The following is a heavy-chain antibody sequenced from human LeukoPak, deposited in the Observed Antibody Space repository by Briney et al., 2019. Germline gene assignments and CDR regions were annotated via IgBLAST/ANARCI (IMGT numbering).Heavy chain of an antibody. CDR1: GGSISGYY. V-gene: IGHV4-59*01. D-gene: IGHD3-10*01. Sequence: SETLSLTCTVSGGSISGYYWSWIRQPPGKGLEWIGYIYDSGSTNYNPSLKSRVTISVDTSKNQFSLKLSSVTAADMAVYYCARVGGTNYYYYGMDVWGQGTTVTVSS. CDR2: IYDSGST. J-gene: IGHJ6*02. CDR3: ARVGGTNYYYYGMDV.